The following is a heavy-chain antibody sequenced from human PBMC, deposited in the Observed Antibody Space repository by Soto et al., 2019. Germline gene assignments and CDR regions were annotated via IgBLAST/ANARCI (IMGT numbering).Heavy chain of an antibody. D-gene: IGHD6-25*01. Sequence: SETLSLTCTGSGGSITSSSHFWGWVRQPPGKGLEWIGTIYFTGNTYYTPSLKSRLTMSIDTSKNEFSLRLNSVTAADTAVYYCAGQTFTIAAASYGRSNWFDPWGPGTLVTVS. V-gene: IGHV4-39*01. CDR2: IYFTGNT. CDR1: GGSITSSSHF. CDR3: AGQTFTIAAASYGRSNWFDP. J-gene: IGHJ5*02.